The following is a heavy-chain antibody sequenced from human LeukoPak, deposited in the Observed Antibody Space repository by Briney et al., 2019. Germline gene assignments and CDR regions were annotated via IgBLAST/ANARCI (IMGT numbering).Heavy chain of an antibody. V-gene: IGHV3-53*01. CDR3: ARGDDSGYYDYFGY. J-gene: IGHJ4*02. CDR1: GFTVDSNY. Sequence: PEGSLRLSCAASGFTVDSNYLSWVRQAPGKGLEWVSTIYTGGSTYYAASVKGRFTISRDFSKNTVFLHMNSLRAEDTAMYYCARGDDSGYYDYFGYWGQGALVTVSS. CDR2: IYTGGST. D-gene: IGHD3-22*01.